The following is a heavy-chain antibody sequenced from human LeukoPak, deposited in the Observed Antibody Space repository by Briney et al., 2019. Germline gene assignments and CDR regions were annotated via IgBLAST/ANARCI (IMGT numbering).Heavy chain of an antibody. CDR3: ATDTVAANDYGLDY. CDR2: SKTKAEGGPT. D-gene: IGHD5-12*01. CDR1: GIALSDAW. Sequence: GGSLRLSCAASGIALSDAWVNWVRQAPGKGLEWVGRSKTKAEGGPTDYGAPVKARFTISRDDSKNVMFLQMNSLKTEDTAVYYCATDTVAANDYGLDYWGQGTLVTVSS. V-gene: IGHV3-15*01. J-gene: IGHJ4*02.